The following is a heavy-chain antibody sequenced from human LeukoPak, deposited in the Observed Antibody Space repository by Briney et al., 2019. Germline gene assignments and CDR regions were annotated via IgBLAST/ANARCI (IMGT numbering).Heavy chain of an antibody. J-gene: IGHJ4*02. CDR1: GGSFSGYY. V-gene: IGHV4-34*01. D-gene: IGHD3-3*01. Sequence: PSETLSLTCAVYGGSFSGYYWSWIRQPPGKGLEWIGEINDSGSTNYNPSLKSRVTISVDTSKNQFSLKLSSVTAADTAVYYCARGSKITIFGVVTAYYFDYWGQGTLVTVSS. CDR2: INDSGST. CDR3: ARGSKITIFGVVTAYYFDY.